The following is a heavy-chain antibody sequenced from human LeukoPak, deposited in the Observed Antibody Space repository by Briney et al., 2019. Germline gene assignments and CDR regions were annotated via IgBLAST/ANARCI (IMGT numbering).Heavy chain of an antibody. D-gene: IGHD3-10*01. J-gene: IGHJ4*02. Sequence: SETLSLTCAVYGGSFSGYYWSWIRQPPGKGLEWIGEINHSGSTNYNPSLKSRVTISVDTSKNPFSLKLSSVTAADTAVYYCARGLSPRINMVRGVRPPFRGVFDYWGQGTLVTVSS. CDR2: INHSGST. V-gene: IGHV4-34*01. CDR3: ARGLSPRINMVRGVRPPFRGVFDY. CDR1: GGSFSGYY.